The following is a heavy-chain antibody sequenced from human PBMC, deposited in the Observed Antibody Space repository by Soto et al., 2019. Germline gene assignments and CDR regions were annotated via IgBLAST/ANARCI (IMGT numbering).Heavy chain of an antibody. CDR2: IKHSGST. D-gene: IGHD6-13*01. Sequence: QVQLQQWGAGLLKPSETVSPTCAAYGASFSGNYWSWIRQPPGKGLERIGEIKHSGSTNYHPSLKSRVTTSVDTSKIQFSLKLSSVTAAGTAVYYCARGRNGYSSSWYVDWGQGTLVTVSS. CDR1: GASFSGNY. V-gene: IGHV4-34*01. CDR3: ARGRNGYSSSWYVD. J-gene: IGHJ4*02.